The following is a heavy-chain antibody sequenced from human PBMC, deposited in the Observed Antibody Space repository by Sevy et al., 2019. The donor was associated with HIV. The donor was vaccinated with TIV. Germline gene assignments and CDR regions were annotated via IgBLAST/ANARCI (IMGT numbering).Heavy chain of an antibody. CDR3: ARSGDDSSGFDYWWFDP. CDR1: GFTFDDYG. CDR2: INWNGGSI. V-gene: IGHV3-20*04. Sequence: GGSLRLSCAASGFTFDDYGMSWVRQAPGKGLEWVSGINWNGGSISNADSVRGRFTISRDNAKNSLYLQMNSLRAEDTAFYYCARSGDDSSGFDYWWFDPWGQGTLVTVSS. J-gene: IGHJ5*02. D-gene: IGHD3-22*01.